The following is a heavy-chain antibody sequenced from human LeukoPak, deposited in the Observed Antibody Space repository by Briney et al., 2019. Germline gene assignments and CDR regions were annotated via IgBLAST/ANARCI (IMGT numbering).Heavy chain of an antibody. J-gene: IGHJ4*02. CDR3: ARGAAAGPWFDY. D-gene: IGHD6-13*01. V-gene: IGHV3-21*01. CDR2: ISSSSSYI. Sequence: SGGSLRLSCAASGSTFSTYSMNWVRQAPGKGLEWVSSISSSSSYIYYADSVKGRFTISRDNAKNSLFLQMNSLRAEDTAVYYCARGAAAGPWFDYWGQGTLVTVSS. CDR1: GSTFSTYS.